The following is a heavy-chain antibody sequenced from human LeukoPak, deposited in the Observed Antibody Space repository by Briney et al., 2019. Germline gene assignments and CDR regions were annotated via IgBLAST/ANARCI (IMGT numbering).Heavy chain of an antibody. V-gene: IGHV3-7*01. CDR3: ARDPNPIMGANFHF. CDR1: GFTFNHYW. J-gene: IGHJ4*02. D-gene: IGHD1-26*01. CDR2: IKQDGSQI. Sequence: GGSLRLSCAASGFTFNHYWMSWVRQAPGKGLEWLANIKQDGSQIYYVDSVKGRFTTSRDNAKYSLYLQMNSLRAEDTAVYYCARDPNPIMGANFHFWGQGTLVTVSS.